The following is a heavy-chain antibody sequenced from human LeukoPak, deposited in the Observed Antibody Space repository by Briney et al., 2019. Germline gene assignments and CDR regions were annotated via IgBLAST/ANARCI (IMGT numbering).Heavy chain of an antibody. Sequence: SETLSLTCTVSGGSISDYYWSWIRQPPGEGLEWIGYINSGNTNYNPSLKSRVTISVDTSKNQFSLKLSSVTAADTAVYYCAREKRDYYGSGSSYYYYMDVWGKGTTVTVSS. CDR3: AREKRDYYGSGSSYYYYMDV. J-gene: IGHJ6*03. CDR1: GGSISDYY. D-gene: IGHD3-10*01. CDR2: INSGNT. V-gene: IGHV4-59*12.